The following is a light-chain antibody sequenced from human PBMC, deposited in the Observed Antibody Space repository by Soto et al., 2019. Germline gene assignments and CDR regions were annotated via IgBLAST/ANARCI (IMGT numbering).Light chain of an antibody. V-gene: IGKV1-39*01. Sequence: DIQMTQSPSALSASVGDRVTITCRASQNINIYLHWYQQKPGKAPELLIFAASSVRSGVPSRFSGSGSGTEFTLAISSLQAEDVATYYCQQSYTSPPFTFGPGTKVDIK. CDR1: QNINIY. J-gene: IGKJ3*01. CDR2: AAS. CDR3: QQSYTSPPFT.